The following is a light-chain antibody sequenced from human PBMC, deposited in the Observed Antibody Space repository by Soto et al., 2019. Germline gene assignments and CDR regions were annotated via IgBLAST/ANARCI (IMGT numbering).Light chain of an antibody. V-gene: IGKV1-12*01. CDR2: ETS. J-gene: IGKJ4*01. CDR3: QQGSSFPLT. CDR1: QGITKY. Sequence: DIQMTQSPSSVSASVGDRVTITCRASQGITKYLAWYQQKPGQDPKLLIYETSSLQSGVPLRFSGSGSGTDFTLTISSLQPEDFATYYCQQGSSFPLTFGGGTKVQIK.